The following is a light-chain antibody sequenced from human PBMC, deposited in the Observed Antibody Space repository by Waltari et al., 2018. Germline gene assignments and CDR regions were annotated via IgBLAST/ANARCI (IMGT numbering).Light chain of an antibody. Sequence: DIQITPSPPSLSASVGDRVTITCQSSQDITIKLTWFQQKEGEDPQVLIFDASTTQAAVPSRFSGRGYGTKFAFTITSLQPEDVCTYYCQQYANIPLTFGGGTKVEIK. CDR2: DAS. J-gene: IGKJ4*01. V-gene: IGKV1-33*01. CDR3: QQYANIPLT. CDR1: QDITIK.